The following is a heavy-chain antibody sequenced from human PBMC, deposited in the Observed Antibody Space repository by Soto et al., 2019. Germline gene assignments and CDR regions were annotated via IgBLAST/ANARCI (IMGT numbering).Heavy chain of an antibody. V-gene: IGHV3-49*04. CDR3: TRTHRSLHDFTPGMDV. CDR2: IRSKAYGGTT. CDR1: GFTFGDYA. D-gene: IGHD3-3*01. Sequence: GGSLRLSCTASGFTFGDYAMSWVRQAPGKXLEWVGFIRSKAYGGTTEYAASVKGRFTISRDDSKSIAYLQMNSLKTEDTAVYYCTRTHRSLHDFTPGMDVWGQGTTVTVSS. J-gene: IGHJ6*02.